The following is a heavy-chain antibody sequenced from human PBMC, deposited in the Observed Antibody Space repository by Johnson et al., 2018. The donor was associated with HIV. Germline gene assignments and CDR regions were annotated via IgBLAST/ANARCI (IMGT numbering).Heavy chain of an antibody. J-gene: IGHJ3*02. CDR1: GFTFSNYG. Sequence: QVQLVESGGGLIQPGGSLRPSSAASGFTFSNYGMHWVRQAPGKGLEWVAFIRYDGSNKYYGDSVKGRFTISRDNAKNSLYLQTNSLRAEDTAVYYCALEAVRSTDAFDIWGQGTMVTVSS. CDR2: IRYDGSNK. D-gene: IGHD3-10*01. V-gene: IGHV3-30*02. CDR3: ALEAVRSTDAFDI.